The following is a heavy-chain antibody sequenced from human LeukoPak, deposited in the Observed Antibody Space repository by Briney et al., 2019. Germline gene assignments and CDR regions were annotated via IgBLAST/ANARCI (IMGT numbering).Heavy chain of an antibody. CDR3: ARQWDYYDSSGYLFDY. D-gene: IGHD3-22*01. CDR1: GYTFTGYY. CDR2: INPNSGGT. J-gene: IGHJ4*02. Sequence: ASVKVSCKASGYTFTGYYMHWVRQAPGQGLERMGWINPNSGGTNYAQKFQGRVTMTRDTSISTAYMELSRLRSDDTAVYYCARQWDYYDSSGYLFDYWGQGTLVTVSS. V-gene: IGHV1-2*02.